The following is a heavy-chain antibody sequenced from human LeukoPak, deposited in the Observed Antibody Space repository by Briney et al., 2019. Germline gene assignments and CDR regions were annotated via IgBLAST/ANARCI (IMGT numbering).Heavy chain of an antibody. V-gene: IGHV3-7*01. CDR1: GFTFSSYG. D-gene: IGHD2-2*01. CDR3: ASLSDIVVVPAAAWRWFDP. J-gene: IGHJ5*02. CDR2: IKQGGGEK. Sequence: GGSLRLSCAASGFTFSSYGMSWVRQAPGKGLEWVANIKQGGGEKYYVDSVKGRFTISRDNAKNSLYLQMNSLRAEDTAVYYCASLSDIVVVPAAAWRWFDPWGQGTLVTVSS.